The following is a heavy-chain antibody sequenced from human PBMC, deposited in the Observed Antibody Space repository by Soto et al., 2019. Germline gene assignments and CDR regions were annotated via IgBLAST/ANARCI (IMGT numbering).Heavy chain of an antibody. D-gene: IGHD2-2*01. CDR1: CGSISRYY. CDR2: IYYSGST. V-gene: IGHV4-59*08. Sequence: SETLSLTCSVSCGSISRYYWSWIRQPPGQGLEWIGYIYYSGSTNYNPSLKSRVTISVDTSKNQFSLKLSSVTAADTAVYYCARLICSSTSCYEFDYWGQGTLVTVSS. J-gene: IGHJ4*02. CDR3: ARLICSSTSCYEFDY.